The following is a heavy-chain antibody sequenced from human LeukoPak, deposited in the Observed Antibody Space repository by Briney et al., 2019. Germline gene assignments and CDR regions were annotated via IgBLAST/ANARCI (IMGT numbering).Heavy chain of an antibody. V-gene: IGHV1-8*01. CDR2: MNPNSGNT. CDR1: GYTFTSYD. J-gene: IGHJ5*02. CDR3: ARAYGDYIHRDTNWFDP. D-gene: IGHD4-17*01. Sequence: VASVKVSCKASGYTFTSYDINWVRQATGQGLEWMGWMNPNSGNTGYAQKFQGRVTMTRNTSISTAYMELSSLRSEDTAVYYCARAYGDYIHRDTNWFDPWGQGTLVTVSS.